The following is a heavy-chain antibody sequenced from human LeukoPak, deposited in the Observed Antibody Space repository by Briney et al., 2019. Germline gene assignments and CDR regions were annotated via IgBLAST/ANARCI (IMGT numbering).Heavy chain of an antibody. J-gene: IGHJ3*02. V-gene: IGHV4-39*07. CDR3: AEIWLRRAFEI. Sequence: SETLSLTCTVSYGSISSNDNYWGWIRQPPGKGLEWIGSIHYSGSTYFHPSLKSRVTMSLDTSKNQFSLKLNSVTAADTAVYYCAEIWLRRAFEIWGQGTMVTVSS. D-gene: IGHD5-18*01. CDR1: YGSISSNDNY. CDR2: IHYSGST.